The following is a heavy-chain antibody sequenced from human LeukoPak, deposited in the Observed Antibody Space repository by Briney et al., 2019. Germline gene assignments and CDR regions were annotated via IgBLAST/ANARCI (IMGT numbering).Heavy chain of an antibody. V-gene: IGHV3-74*01. CDR1: GFTFSSYW. Sequence: GGSLRLSCAASGFTFSSYWMHWVRQAPGKGLVCVSRIKSDGSSTSYADSVKGRFTISRDDAKNTLYLQMNSLRAEDTAVYYCARARYSNYNYYYYYMDVWGKGTTVTVSS. CDR3: ARARYSNYNYYYYYMDV. J-gene: IGHJ6*03. CDR2: IKSDGSST. D-gene: IGHD4-11*01.